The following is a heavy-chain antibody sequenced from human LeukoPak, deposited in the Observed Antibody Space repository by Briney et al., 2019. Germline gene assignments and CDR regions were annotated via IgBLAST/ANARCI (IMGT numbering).Heavy chain of an antibody. V-gene: IGHV1-8*01. J-gene: IGHJ6*03. Sequence: ASVKVSCEASGYTFTSYDINWVRQATGQGLEWMGWMNPNSGNTGYAQKFQGRITMTRNTSISTAYMELSCLRSEDTAVYYCARATNEYYYYYYMDVWGKGTTVTVSS. CDR1: GYTFTSYD. CDR3: ARATNEYYYYYYMDV. CDR2: MNPNSGNT.